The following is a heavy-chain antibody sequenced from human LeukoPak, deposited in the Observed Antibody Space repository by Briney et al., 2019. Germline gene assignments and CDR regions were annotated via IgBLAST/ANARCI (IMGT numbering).Heavy chain of an antibody. CDR2: IYYSGST. CDR3: ARAFNYYDSSGYHEPVFDY. V-gene: IGHV4-59*01. Sequence: EXXSLTXXVSGGSXSSYYWSWIRQPPGKGLEWIGYIYYSGSTNYNPSLKSRVTISVDTSKNQFSLKLSSVIVADTAVYYCARAFNYYDSSGYHEPVFDYWGQGTLVTVSS. CDR1: GGSXSSYY. J-gene: IGHJ4*02. D-gene: IGHD3-22*01.